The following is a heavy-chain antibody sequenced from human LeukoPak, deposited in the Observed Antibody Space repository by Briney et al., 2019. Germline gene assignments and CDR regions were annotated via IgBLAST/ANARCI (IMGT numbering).Heavy chain of an antibody. Sequence: GGSLRLSCAASGFTFSSYSMSWVRQAPGKGLEWVANIKHDGSNKYYVDSVKGRFTISRDNAKNTLYLQMNSLRAEDTAVYYCARVSAVAGMGIDYWGQGTPVTVSS. D-gene: IGHD6-19*01. CDR3: ARVSAVAGMGIDY. CDR2: IKHDGSNK. CDR1: GFTFSSYS. J-gene: IGHJ4*02. V-gene: IGHV3-7*01.